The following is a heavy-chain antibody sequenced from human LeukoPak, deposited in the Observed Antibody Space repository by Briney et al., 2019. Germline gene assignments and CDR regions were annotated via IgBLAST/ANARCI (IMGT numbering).Heavy chain of an antibody. CDR3: VRAEGCSGSSCHLDY. D-gene: IGHD2-2*01. J-gene: IGHJ4*02. Sequence: GGSLRLSCAASGFTFSDYYMSWVRQAPGKGLEWVSYMSRGGGTIYYADSVTGRFTISRDNAKNSLYLQMNSLRAEDTAMYYCVRAEGCSGSSCHLDYWGQGTLVTVSS. V-gene: IGHV3-11*01. CDR1: GFTFSDYY. CDR2: MSRGGGTI.